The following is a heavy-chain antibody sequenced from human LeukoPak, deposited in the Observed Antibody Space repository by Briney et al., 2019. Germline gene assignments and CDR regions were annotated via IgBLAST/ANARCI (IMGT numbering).Heavy chain of an antibody. V-gene: IGHV4-4*07. CDR3: ARVNTAMAFDY. CDR2: IYTSGIL. J-gene: IGHJ4*02. Sequence: SETLSLTYTVSGGSIRSYYWSWIRQPAGQGLQSIARIYTSGILNHHPSLKSRVTLSVDTSTNQFSLKLSSVTAADTAVYYCARVNTAMAFDYWGQGTLVTVSS. CDR1: GGSIRSYY. D-gene: IGHD5-18*01.